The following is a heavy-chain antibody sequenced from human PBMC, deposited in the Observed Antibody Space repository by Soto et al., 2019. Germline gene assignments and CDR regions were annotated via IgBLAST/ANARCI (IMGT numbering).Heavy chain of an antibody. CDR2: ISRSSTGI. D-gene: IGHD3-10*01. V-gene: IGHV3-48*02. J-gene: IGHJ6*02. CDR1: GFTFSLYS. CDR3: ARAVTWGLDV. Sequence: EVRLVESGGGLVQPGGSLRLSCAASGFTFSLYSMSWVRQPPGKGLEWVSYISRSSTGIHYADSVKGRFTISRDDATNSMHLKMNSLRDGDTAGYYLARAVTWGLDVWGQGTTVSIS.